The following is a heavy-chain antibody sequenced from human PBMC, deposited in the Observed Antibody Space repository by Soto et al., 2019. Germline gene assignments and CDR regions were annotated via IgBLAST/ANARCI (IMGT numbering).Heavy chain of an antibody. CDR1: GFTFSSYA. CDR2: ISSNGGST. D-gene: IGHD3-16*01. J-gene: IGHJ4*02. Sequence: EVQLVESGGGLVQPGGSLRLSCAASGFTFSSYAMHWVRQAPGKGLEYVSAISSNGGSTYYAKSVKGRFTISRDNSKNTLYLQMGSLRAEDMAVYYCAREGGGYSFDYWGQGTLVTVSS. CDR3: AREGGGYSFDY. V-gene: IGHV3-64*01.